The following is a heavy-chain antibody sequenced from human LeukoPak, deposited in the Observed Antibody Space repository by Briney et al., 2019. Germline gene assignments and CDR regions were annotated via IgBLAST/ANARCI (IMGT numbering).Heavy chain of an antibody. CDR3: AKGARPDYYETSGHFDH. CDR1: VSGFTFSSHG. Sequence: PGGSLRLSCAVSVSGFTFSSHGMIWVRQAPGKGLEWVSAISGTGVRTYYADSVKGRFSISRDNYKNTLYLQMNSLRAEDTAVYYCAKGARPDYYETSGHFDHWGQGTLVTVSS. CDR2: ISGTGVRT. D-gene: IGHD3-22*01. V-gene: IGHV3-23*01. J-gene: IGHJ4*02.